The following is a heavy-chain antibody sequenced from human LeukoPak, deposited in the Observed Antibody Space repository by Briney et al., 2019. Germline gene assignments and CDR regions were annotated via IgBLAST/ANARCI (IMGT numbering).Heavy chain of an antibody. D-gene: IGHD1-14*01. Sequence: PSETLSLTCTVSGGSITGYYWSWIRQPPGKGLEWIGYIYYSGTTNYNPSLKSRVTISVDTSKNQFSLKLSSVTAADTAVYYCARRTPQSSYYYGMDVWGQGTTVTVSS. J-gene: IGHJ6*02. CDR2: IYYSGTT. CDR1: GGSITGYY. CDR3: ARRTPQSSYYYGMDV. V-gene: IGHV4-59*08.